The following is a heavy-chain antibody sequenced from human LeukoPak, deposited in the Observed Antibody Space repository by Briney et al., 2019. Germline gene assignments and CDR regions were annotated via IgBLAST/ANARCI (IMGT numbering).Heavy chain of an antibody. D-gene: IGHD6-13*01. Sequence: SSVKVSCKASGGTFSSYAISWVRQAPGQGLEWMGGIIPIFGTANYAQKFQGRVTITADESTSTAYMELSSLRSEDTAVYYCARCTAAATYNWFDPWGQGTLVTVSS. V-gene: IGHV1-69*01. CDR3: ARCTAAATYNWFDP. J-gene: IGHJ5*02. CDR1: GGTFSSYA. CDR2: IIPIFGTA.